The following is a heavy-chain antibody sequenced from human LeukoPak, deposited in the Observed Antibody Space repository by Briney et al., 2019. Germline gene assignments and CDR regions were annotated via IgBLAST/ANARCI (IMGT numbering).Heavy chain of an antibody. CDR3: ASGYLGRAGTTDRLDY. CDR1: GYTFTNYG. D-gene: IGHD4-17*01. Sequence: ASVKVSCKASGYTFTNYGINWVRQAPGQGLEWMGWISTYNGDTNYAQKVQGRVTMTTDTSTSTAYMELRRLRSDDTAVYYCASGYLGRAGTTDRLDYWGQGTLVTVSS. V-gene: IGHV1-18*01. J-gene: IGHJ4*02. CDR2: ISTYNGDT.